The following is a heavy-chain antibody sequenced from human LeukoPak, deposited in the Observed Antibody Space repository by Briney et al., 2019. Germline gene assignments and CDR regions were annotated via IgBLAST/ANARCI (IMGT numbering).Heavy chain of an antibody. CDR2: IYYSGST. Sequence: PSETLSLTCTVSGGSISCHYWSWIRQPPGKGLEWIGYIYYSGSTNYNPSLKSRVTISVDTSKNQFSLKLSSVTAADTAVYYCARGRGYSYGPTLYYFDYWGQGTLVTVSS. J-gene: IGHJ4*02. CDR1: GGSISCHY. V-gene: IGHV4-59*11. CDR3: ARGRGYSYGPTLYYFDY. D-gene: IGHD5-18*01.